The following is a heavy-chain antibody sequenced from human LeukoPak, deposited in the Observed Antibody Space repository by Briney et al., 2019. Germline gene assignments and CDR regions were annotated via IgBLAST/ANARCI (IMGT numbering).Heavy chain of an antibody. J-gene: IGHJ4*02. V-gene: IGHV3-48*03. Sequence: PGGSLRLSCAASGFTFSSYEVNWVRQAPGKGLEWVSYISSSGSTIYYADSVKGRFTISRDNAKNSLYLQMNSLRAEDTAVYYCARAEEWLRWGDYWGQGTLVTVSS. CDR2: ISSSGSTI. CDR3: ARAEEWLRWGDY. CDR1: GFTFSSYE. D-gene: IGHD5-12*01.